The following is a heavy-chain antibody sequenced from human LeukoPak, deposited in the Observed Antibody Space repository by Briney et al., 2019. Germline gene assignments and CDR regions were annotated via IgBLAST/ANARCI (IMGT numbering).Heavy chain of an antibody. CDR1: GDPISEYY. V-gene: IGHV4-59*01. CDR3: ARGGWNYYYYYMDV. Sequence: SETLSLTCTVSGDPISEYYWTWIRQAPGKGLEWIGYIYYTGSTNYNPSLKSRVTISVDTSKNQFSLRLSSVTAADTAVYYCARGGWNYYYYYMDVWGKGTTVTVSS. CDR2: IYYTGST. D-gene: IGHD2-15*01. J-gene: IGHJ6*03.